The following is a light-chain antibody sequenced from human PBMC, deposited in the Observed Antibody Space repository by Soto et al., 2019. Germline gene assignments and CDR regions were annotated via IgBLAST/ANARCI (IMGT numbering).Light chain of an antibody. J-gene: IGLJ1*01. Sequence: QSVLTQPPSASGTPGQRVTISCSGSSSNIGSNYLYWYQQLPGTAPKLLIYRNNQRPSGVPDRCSGSKSVTSASLAISGLRCEDEADYYCAAWDVSLSGRYVFGTGTKLTVL. V-gene: IGLV1-47*01. CDR1: SSNIGSNY. CDR3: AAWDVSLSGRYV. CDR2: RNN.